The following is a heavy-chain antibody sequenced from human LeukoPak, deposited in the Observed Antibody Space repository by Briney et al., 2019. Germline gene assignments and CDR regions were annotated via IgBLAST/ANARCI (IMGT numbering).Heavy chain of an antibody. Sequence: SETLSLTCSVPGGSIRDYYRNWIRQSPGKGLEWSGYIYPSGSTSYNPSFRSRVTMALGTSKKHFSLSLTSVTAEDTAVYYCARRGNITGFDHCGQGALVTVYS. V-gene: IGHV4-4*09. CDR1: GGSIRDYY. CDR3: ARRGNITGFDH. CDR2: IYPSGST. D-gene: IGHD1-14*01. J-gene: IGHJ4*02.